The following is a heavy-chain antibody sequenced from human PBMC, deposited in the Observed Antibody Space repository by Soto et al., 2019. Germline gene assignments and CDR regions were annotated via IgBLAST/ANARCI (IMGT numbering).Heavy chain of an antibody. CDR3: AKERDIVVVPADMPYDFWSGSSYYFDY. V-gene: IGHV1-69*04. D-gene: IGHD2-2*01. Sequence: ASVKVSCKASGGTFSSYTISWVRQAPGQGLEWMGRIIPILGIANYAQKFQGRVTITADKSTSTAYMELSSLRSEDTAVYYCAKERDIVVVPADMPYDFWSGSSYYFDYWGQGTLVTVSS. CDR2: IIPILGIA. J-gene: IGHJ4*02. CDR1: GGTFSSYT.